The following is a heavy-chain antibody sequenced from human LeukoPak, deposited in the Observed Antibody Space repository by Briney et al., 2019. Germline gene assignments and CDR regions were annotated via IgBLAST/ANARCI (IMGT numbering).Heavy chain of an antibody. J-gene: IGHJ4*02. CDR1: GFTVSSNY. V-gene: IGHV3-53*01. CDR3: AGGIGGFYDSSGYYNY. D-gene: IGHD3-22*01. Sequence: PGGSLRLSCAASGFTVSSNYMSWVRQAPGKGLEWVSVIYSGVTTYYAESVKGRFTISRDNSKNTLFLQMNSPRAEDTAVYYCAGGIGGFYDSSGYYNYWGRGTLVTVSS. CDR2: IYSGVTT.